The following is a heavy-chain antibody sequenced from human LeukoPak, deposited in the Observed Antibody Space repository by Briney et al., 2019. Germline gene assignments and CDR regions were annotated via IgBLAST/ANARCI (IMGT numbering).Heavy chain of an antibody. CDR2: IYPGDSET. CDR1: GYSFTSYW. V-gene: IGHV5-51*01. Sequence: GASLQISCKGSGYSFTSYWIGWVRQLPGKGLEWVGIIYPGDSETRYSPSLQGQVTISADKSINTASLHWSSLKASDTAMYYCARQVRAAPFDYWGQGTLVSVSS. J-gene: IGHJ4*02. D-gene: IGHD2-2*01. CDR3: ARQVRAAPFDY.